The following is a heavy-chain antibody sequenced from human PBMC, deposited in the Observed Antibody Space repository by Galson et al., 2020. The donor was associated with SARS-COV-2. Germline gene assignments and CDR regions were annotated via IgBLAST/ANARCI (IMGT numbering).Heavy chain of an antibody. J-gene: IGHJ4*02. CDR3: ARGFPPYDSYFDY. CDR1: GGSISSSSYY. V-gene: IGHV4-39*01. Sequence: SETLSLTCTVSGGSISSSSYYWGWIRQPPGKGLEWIGSIYYSGSTYYNPSLKSRVTISVDTSKNQFSLKLSSVTAADTAVYYCARGFPPYDSYFDYWGQGTLVTVSS. D-gene: IGHD2-21*02. CDR2: IYYSGST.